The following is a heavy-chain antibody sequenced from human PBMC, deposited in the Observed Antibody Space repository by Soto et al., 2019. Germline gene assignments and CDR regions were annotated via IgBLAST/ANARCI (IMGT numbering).Heavy chain of an antibody. Sequence: GGSLRLSCAASGFTFSSYAMHWVRQAPGKGLEWVAVIAYDGRNKYYADSVKGRFTISRDNSKNTLYLQMNSLRAEDTAVYYCAREIERLLGYWGQGTLVTVSS. D-gene: IGHD3-3*01. V-gene: IGHV3-30-3*01. CDR2: IAYDGRNK. J-gene: IGHJ4*02. CDR3: AREIERLLGY. CDR1: GFTFSSYA.